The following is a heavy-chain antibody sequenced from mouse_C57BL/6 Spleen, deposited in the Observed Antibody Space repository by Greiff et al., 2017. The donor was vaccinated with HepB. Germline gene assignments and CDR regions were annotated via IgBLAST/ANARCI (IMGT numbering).Heavy chain of an antibody. Sequence: QVQLQQPGAELVMPGASVKLSCNASGYTFTSYWMHWVKQRPGQGLELIGEIDPSDSYTNYNQKFKGKSTLTVDKSSSTAYMQLSSLTSEDSAVYYCATGMDYWGQGTSVTVSS. CDR3: ATGMDY. CDR2: IDPSDSYT. V-gene: IGHV1-69*01. CDR1: GYTFTSYW. J-gene: IGHJ4*01.